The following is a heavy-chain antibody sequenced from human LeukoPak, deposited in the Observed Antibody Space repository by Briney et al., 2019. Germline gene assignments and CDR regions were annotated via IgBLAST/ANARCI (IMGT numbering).Heavy chain of an antibody. D-gene: IGHD3-22*01. J-gene: IGHJ4*02. V-gene: IGHV3-23*01. Sequence: GGSLRLSCAASGFTFSSYAMSWVRQAPGKGLEWVSAISGSGGSTYHADSVKGRFTISRDNSKNTLYLQMNSLRAEDTAVYYCAKDYYDSSGYYYFTLGYWGQGTLVTVSS. CDR2: ISGSGGST. CDR1: GFTFSSYA. CDR3: AKDYYDSSGYYYFTLGY.